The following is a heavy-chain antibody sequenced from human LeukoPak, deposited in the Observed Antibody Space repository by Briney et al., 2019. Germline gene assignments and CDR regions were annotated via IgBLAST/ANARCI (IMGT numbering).Heavy chain of an antibody. CDR1: GFTFRSYV. CDR3: AKAHAIRPSDY. V-gene: IGHV3-23*01. J-gene: IGHJ4*02. D-gene: IGHD5-12*01. CDR2: ISDSGDGT. Sequence: PGGSLRLSCTASGFTFRSYVFSWVRQAPGKGLEWVSAISDSGDGTYYADSVKGRFTISRDNSKNTLYLQMNGLGAEDTAVYYCAKAHAIRPSDYWGQGTQVTVSS.